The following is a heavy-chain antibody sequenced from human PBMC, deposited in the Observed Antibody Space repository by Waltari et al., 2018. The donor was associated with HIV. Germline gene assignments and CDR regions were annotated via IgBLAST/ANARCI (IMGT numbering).Heavy chain of an antibody. Sequence: QVQLVQSGAEVKKPGASVKVSCKAPGYTSTSYDTNWVRQATGQGLEWMGWRNPNSGNTGYAQKFQGRVTMTRNTSISTAYMELSSLRSEDTAVYYCARSYDYGGNPIYYGMDVWGQGTTVTVSS. D-gene: IGHD4-17*01. CDR3: ARSYDYGGNPIYYGMDV. CDR1: GYTSTSYD. CDR2: RNPNSGNT. J-gene: IGHJ6*02. V-gene: IGHV1-8*01.